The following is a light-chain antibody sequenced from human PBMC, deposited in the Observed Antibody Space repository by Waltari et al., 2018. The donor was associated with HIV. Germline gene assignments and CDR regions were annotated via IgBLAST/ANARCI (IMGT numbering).Light chain of an antibody. J-gene: IGLJ2*01. CDR1: SSDVGAYNY. Sequence: QSALTQPPSASGSPGQSVTISCTGTSSDVGAYNYVSWYQQHPGQAPKLMIYEVTKRPSGVPDRFSGAKAGNTASLTGSGLQAEDEADYYCTSYAGSNNLIFGGGTKLTVL. CDR3: TSYAGSNNLI. V-gene: IGLV2-8*01. CDR2: EVT.